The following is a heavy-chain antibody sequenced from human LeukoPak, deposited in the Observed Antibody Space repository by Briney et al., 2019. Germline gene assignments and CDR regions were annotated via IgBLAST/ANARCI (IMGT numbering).Heavy chain of an antibody. J-gene: IGHJ5*02. Sequence: AAVTVSYMASGYTFTKYDMNWVGQAAGEGGEGMGWMNPNSVNTGYAQKFHRRVTMTRTTSISTAYIQLTSLRSEDTAVYYCAIGLGYCSTTSRRNWFDPWGQGTLVTVSS. CDR3: AIGLGYCSTTSRRNWFDP. D-gene: IGHD2-2*01. CDR1: GYTFTKYD. CDR2: MNPNSVNT. V-gene: IGHV1-8*01.